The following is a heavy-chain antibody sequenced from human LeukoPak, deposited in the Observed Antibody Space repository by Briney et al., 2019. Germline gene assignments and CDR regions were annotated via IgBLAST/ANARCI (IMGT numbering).Heavy chain of an antibody. V-gene: IGHV3-30-3*02. CDR3: AQASRSWTYFDY. CDR1: GFTFSSYA. Sequence: AGGSLRLSCAASGFTFSSYAMHWVRQAPGKGLEWVAVISYDGSNKYYADSVKGRFTISRDNSKNTLYLQVKSLRAEDAAVYYCAQASRSWTYFDYWGQGTLVTVSS. D-gene: IGHD3/OR15-3a*01. J-gene: IGHJ4*02. CDR2: ISYDGSNK.